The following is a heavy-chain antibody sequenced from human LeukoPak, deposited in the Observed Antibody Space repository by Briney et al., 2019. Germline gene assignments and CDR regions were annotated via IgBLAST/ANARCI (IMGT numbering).Heavy chain of an antibody. CDR1: GYSISSDYY. CDR3: ARENPDDSSGYCVAP. D-gene: IGHD3-22*01. CDR2: IHHSGRT. V-gene: IGHV4-38-2*02. J-gene: IGHJ5*02. Sequence: PSETLSLTCTVSGYSISSDYYWGWIRQPPGKGLEWFGSIHHSGRTYYNPSLKSRVTISVDTSKNQFSLKLSSVTAADTAVYYCARENPDDSSGYCVAPWGQGTLVTVSS.